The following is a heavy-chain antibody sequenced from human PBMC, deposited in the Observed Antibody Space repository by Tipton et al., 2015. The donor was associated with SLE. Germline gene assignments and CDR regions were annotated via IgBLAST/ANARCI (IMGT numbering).Heavy chain of an antibody. Sequence: GSLRLSCAVSGFTFSRHWMYWIRQAPGRGLEWVSHINSDGSTTGYADSVKGRFTISRDNAKNTLDLKMNGLTAEDTAVYYCARDRDDSPSWSHYYAVDVWGQGTTVTVSS. CDR3: ARDRDDSPSWSHYYAVDV. CDR1: GFTFSRHW. D-gene: IGHD2-2*01. V-gene: IGHV3-74*01. CDR2: INSDGSTT. J-gene: IGHJ6*02.